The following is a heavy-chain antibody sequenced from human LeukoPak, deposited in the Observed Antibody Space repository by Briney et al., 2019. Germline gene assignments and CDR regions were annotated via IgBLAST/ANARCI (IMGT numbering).Heavy chain of an antibody. Sequence: PSETLSLTCAVYGGSFSGYYWSWIRQPPGKGLEWIGEINHSGSTNYNPSLKSRVTISVDTSKNQFSLKLSSVTAADTAVYYCARGRPVYDSGGYLYYYGMDVWGQGTTVTVSS. D-gene: IGHD3-22*01. V-gene: IGHV4-34*01. CDR2: INHSGST. CDR1: GGSFSGYY. CDR3: ARGRPVYDSGGYLYYYGMDV. J-gene: IGHJ6*02.